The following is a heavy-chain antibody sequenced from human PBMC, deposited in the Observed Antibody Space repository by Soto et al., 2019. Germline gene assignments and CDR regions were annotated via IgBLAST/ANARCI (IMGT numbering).Heavy chain of an antibody. D-gene: IGHD2-2*01. Sequence: QVQLVESGGGVVQPGRSLRLSCAASGFTFSSYAMHWVRQAPGKGLEWVAVISYDGSNKYYADSVKGRFTISRDNSKNTLYLQMNSLRAEDKAVYYCAREDIVVVAVGYDYYGMDVWGQGTTVTVSS. V-gene: IGHV3-30-3*01. CDR2: ISYDGSNK. CDR3: AREDIVVVAVGYDYYGMDV. CDR1: GFTFSSYA. J-gene: IGHJ6*02.